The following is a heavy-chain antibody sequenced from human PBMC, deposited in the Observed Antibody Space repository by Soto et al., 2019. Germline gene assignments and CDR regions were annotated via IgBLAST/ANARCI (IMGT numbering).Heavy chain of an antibody. J-gene: IGHJ4*02. CDR3: ARAPAAAANFDH. D-gene: IGHD6-13*01. V-gene: IGHV1-18*01. CDR2: ISAYNGDT. CDR1: GYTFTSYG. Sequence: QVQLVQSGAEVKKPGASVKVSCKASGYTFTSYGISWVRQAPGQGLEWMGWISAYNGDTNYAQNFQGRVTMTTDTTTSTAYMEVRSLRSDDTAVYYCARAPAAAANFDHWGQGTLVTVSS.